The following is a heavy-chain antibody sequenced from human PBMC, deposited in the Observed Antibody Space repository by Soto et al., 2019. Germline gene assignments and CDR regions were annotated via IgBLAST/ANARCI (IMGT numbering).Heavy chain of an antibody. D-gene: IGHD3-16*01. Sequence: GSLRLSCAASGFTFSSYWMSWVRQAPGKGLEWVANIKQDGSEKYYVDSVKGRFTISRDNAKNSLYLQMNSLRAEDTAVYYCARILLSYDYVWGSYSYGMDVWGQGTTVTVSS. CDR3: ARILLSYDYVWGSYSYGMDV. CDR2: IKQDGSEK. J-gene: IGHJ6*02. V-gene: IGHV3-7*01. CDR1: GFTFSSYW.